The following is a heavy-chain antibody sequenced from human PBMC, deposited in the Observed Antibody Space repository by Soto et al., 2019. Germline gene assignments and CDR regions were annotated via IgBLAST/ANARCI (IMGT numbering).Heavy chain of an antibody. V-gene: IGHV3-23*01. D-gene: IGHD1-20*01. Sequence: GGSLRLSCAASGFNVGAFAVNWVRQAPGKGLEWVSGISVSDAFIYYADSVRGRFSISRDASENILYLQMNSLSVDDTALYYCTRETVAGITGLDYWGPGTLVTVYS. CDR2: ISVSDAFI. CDR3: TRETVAGITGLDY. CDR1: GFNVGAFA. J-gene: IGHJ4*02.